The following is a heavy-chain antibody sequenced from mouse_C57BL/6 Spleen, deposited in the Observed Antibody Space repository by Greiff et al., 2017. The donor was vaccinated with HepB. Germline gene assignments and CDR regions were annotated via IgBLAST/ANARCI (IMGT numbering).Heavy chain of an antibody. CDR3: TRYQNLIYYAMDY. CDR2: IDPETGGT. CDR1: GYTFTDYE. V-gene: IGHV1-15*01. J-gene: IGHJ4*01. Sequence: QVQLQQSGAELVRPGASVTLSCKASGYTFTDYEMHWVKKTPVHGLEWIGAIDPETGGTAYNQKFKGKAILTADKSSSTAYMELRSLTSEDSAVYYCTRYQNLIYYAMDYWGQGTSVTVSS.